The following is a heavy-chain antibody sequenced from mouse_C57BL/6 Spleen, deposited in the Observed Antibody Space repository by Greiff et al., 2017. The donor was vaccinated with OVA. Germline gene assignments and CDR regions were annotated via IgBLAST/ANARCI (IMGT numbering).Heavy chain of an antibody. CDR3: ARSGGNHRFAY. CDR2: IYPSDSET. D-gene: IGHD1-1*02. J-gene: IGHJ3*01. Sequence: QVQLQQPGAELVRPGSSVKLSCKASGYTFTSYWMDWVKQRPGQGLEWIGNIYPSDSETHYNQKFKDKATLTVDKSSSTAYMQLSSLTSEDSAVYYCARSGGNHRFAYWGQGTLVTVSA. V-gene: IGHV1-61*01. CDR1: GYTFTSYW.